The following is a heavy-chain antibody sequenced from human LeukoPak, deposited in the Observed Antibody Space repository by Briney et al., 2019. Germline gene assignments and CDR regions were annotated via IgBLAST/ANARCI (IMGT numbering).Heavy chain of an antibody. D-gene: IGHD3-10*01. Sequence: PGGSLRLSCAASGFTFDDYGMSWVRQAPGKGLEWVSGIIWNGGSTGYADSVKGRFTISRDNAKNSLYLQMNSLRAEDTAVYYCARRAYGSGSYFFDYWGQGTLVTVSS. V-gene: IGHV3-20*04. CDR3: ARRAYGSGSYFFDY. CDR2: IIWNGGST. CDR1: GFTFDDYG. J-gene: IGHJ4*02.